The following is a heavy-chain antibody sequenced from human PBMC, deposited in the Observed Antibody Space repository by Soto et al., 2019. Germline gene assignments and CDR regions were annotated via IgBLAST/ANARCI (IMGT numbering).Heavy chain of an antibody. CDR2: ISGSGGST. D-gene: IGHD3-10*01. CDR3: AKGMTLMVRNYYYALDV. CDR1: EFTFSDYA. J-gene: IGHJ6*02. Sequence: EVALLESGGGLVQPGGSLRLSCAASEFTFSDYAMTWVRQAPGKGLEWVSGISGSGGSTFYGDSFKGRFTTSRDNSKNTVYLQMNSLRADDTAIYYCAKGMTLMVRNYYYALDVWGQGTTVTVSS. V-gene: IGHV3-23*02.